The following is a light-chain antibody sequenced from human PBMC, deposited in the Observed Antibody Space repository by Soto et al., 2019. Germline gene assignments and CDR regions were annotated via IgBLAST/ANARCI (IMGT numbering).Light chain of an antibody. Sequence: ETVLTQSPATLSLSPGERATLSCRASESVSNSLAWYQHKPGQAPRLLIYNASNRATGIPARFSGSGSGTDFTLTIRSLEPEDFAVYYCQQYGSSPYTVGLGTKVDIK. CDR1: ESVSNS. J-gene: IGKJ2*01. V-gene: IGKV3-11*01. CDR2: NAS. CDR3: QQYGSSPYT.